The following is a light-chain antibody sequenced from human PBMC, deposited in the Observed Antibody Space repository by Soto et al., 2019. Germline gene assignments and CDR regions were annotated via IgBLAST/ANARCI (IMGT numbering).Light chain of an antibody. Sequence: EIVMTQSPATLSVSPGERATLSCRASQSVSSTLAWYQPKPGQTPTLLSYVASTRATGIPARFSGSGSGTEFTLTISSLQSEDFAVYYCQQYNVWPLTFGGGTKVEFK. CDR1: QSVSST. V-gene: IGKV3-15*01. J-gene: IGKJ4*01. CDR3: QQYNVWPLT. CDR2: VAS.